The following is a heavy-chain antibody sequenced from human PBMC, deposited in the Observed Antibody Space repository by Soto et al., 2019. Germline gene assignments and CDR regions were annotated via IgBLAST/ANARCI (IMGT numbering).Heavy chain of an antibody. J-gene: IGHJ6*02. CDR2: ISSSSSYI. D-gene: IGHD4-17*01. CDR3: ASGPRAIRSLFYGMDV. V-gene: IGHV3-21*01. Sequence: EVQLVESGGGLVKPGGSLRLSCAASGFTFSSYSMNWVRQAPGKGLEWVSSISSSSSYIYYADSVKGRFTISRHNAKNSLYLQMNSLRAEDTAVYYCASGPRAIRSLFYGMDVWGQGTTVTVSS. CDR1: GFTFSSYS.